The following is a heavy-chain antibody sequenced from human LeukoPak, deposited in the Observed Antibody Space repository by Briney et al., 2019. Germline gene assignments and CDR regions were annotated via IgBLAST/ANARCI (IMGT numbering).Heavy chain of an antibody. CDR2: IYSGDST. V-gene: IGHV3-66*01. Sequence: GGSLRLSCAASGFTVSSNYMSWVRQAPGKGLEWVSVIYSGDSTYYADSVKGRFTISRDNSKNTLYLQMNSLRAEDTAVYYCASYDSSGRDAFDIWGQGTMVTVSS. CDR3: ASYDSSGRDAFDI. D-gene: IGHD3-22*01. J-gene: IGHJ3*02. CDR1: GFTVSSNY.